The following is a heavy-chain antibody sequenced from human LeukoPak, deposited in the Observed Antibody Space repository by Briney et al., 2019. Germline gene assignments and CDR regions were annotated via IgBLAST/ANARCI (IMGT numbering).Heavy chain of an antibody. CDR2: IYYSGST. Sequence: KASETLSLTCTVSGVSISSGDYYWSWTRQHPGKGLEWIGSIYYSGSTYYNPSLKSRVSISVDTSKNQFSLKLSSVTAADTAVYYCARVQFTEWLPFDYWGQGTLVTVSS. D-gene: IGHD3-3*01. CDR3: ARVQFTEWLPFDY. CDR1: GVSISSGDYY. V-gene: IGHV4-31*03. J-gene: IGHJ4*02.